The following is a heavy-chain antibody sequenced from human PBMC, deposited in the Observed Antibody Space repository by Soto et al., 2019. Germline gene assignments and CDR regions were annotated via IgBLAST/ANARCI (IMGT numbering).Heavy chain of an antibody. Sequence: QVQLVESGGGVVQPGRSLRLSCAASGFTFRSYGMHWVRQAPGKGLEWVAVISYDGTEKYYADSVEGRFTISRDNSKSTLYLQMNSLRAQDSAVYYCAKDSHLATVTDAGFDIWGQGTMVTVSS. CDR3: AKDSHLATVTDAGFDI. CDR1: GFTFRSYG. J-gene: IGHJ3*02. D-gene: IGHD4-17*01. V-gene: IGHV3-30*18. CDR2: ISYDGTEK.